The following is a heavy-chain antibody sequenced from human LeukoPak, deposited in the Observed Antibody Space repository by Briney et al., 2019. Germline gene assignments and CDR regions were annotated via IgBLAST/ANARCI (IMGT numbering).Heavy chain of an antibody. J-gene: IGHJ4*02. CDR3: ARVVITLGGIIGYYDF. D-gene: IGHD3-16*02. Sequence: ASVKVSCKASGYRFPSYGITWVRQAPGQELEWMGWISAYNGNPKYAQKLQGRITMTTDTSTTTAYMELRSLRSDDTAVYYCARVVITLGGIIGYYDFWGQGTLVTVST. CDR1: GYRFPSYG. CDR2: ISAYNGNP. V-gene: IGHV1-18*01.